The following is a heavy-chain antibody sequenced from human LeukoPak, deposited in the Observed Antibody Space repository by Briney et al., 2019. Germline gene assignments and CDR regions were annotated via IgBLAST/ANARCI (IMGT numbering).Heavy chain of an antibody. D-gene: IGHD2-2*02. V-gene: IGHV3-23*01. CDR3: AKSQSSSSTSCYNY. Sequence: PGGSLRLSCAASGFPFSSYAMNWVRQAPGKGLEWVSAISGSGASTYYADSVKDRFALSRDDSKNTLYLQMNSLRAEDTAVYYCAKSQSSSSTSCYNYWGQGTLVTVSS. CDR2: ISGSGAST. J-gene: IGHJ4*02. CDR1: GFPFSSYA.